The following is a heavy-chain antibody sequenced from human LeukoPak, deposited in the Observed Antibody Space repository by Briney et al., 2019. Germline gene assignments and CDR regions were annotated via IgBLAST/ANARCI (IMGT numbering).Heavy chain of an antibody. CDR3: AREGGLRYFDWLPRGYYFDY. V-gene: IGHV3-7*01. D-gene: IGHD3-9*01. CDR1: GFTFSNYW. CDR2: IKEDGSEK. Sequence: PGGSLRLSCAASGFTFSNYWLNWVRQAPGRGLEWVANIKEDGSEKYCVDSVKGRFTISRDNSKNTLYLQMNSLRAEDTAVYYCAREGGLRYFDWLPRGYYFDYWGQGTLVTVSS. J-gene: IGHJ4*02.